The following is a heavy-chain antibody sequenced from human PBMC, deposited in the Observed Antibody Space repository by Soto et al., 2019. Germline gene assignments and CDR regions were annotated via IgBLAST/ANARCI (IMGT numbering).Heavy chain of an antibody. V-gene: IGHV3-9*01. D-gene: IGHD3-10*01. Sequence: EVQLVESGGGLVQPGRSQRLSCAASGFSFEDYGMHWVRQAPGKGLEWVSSISWNSRNIAYADSVKGRFTVSRDNAKNAVYLQMNSLRPEDTALYYCAKDIARYQLVLITEGMDVWGQGTTVTVSS. CDR1: GFSFEDYG. J-gene: IGHJ6*02. CDR2: ISWNSRNI. CDR3: AKDIARYQLVLITEGMDV.